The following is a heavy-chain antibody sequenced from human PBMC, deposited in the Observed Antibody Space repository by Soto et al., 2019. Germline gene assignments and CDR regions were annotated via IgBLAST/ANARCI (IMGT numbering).Heavy chain of an antibody. CDR1: GFTFSSYG. D-gene: IGHD2-15*01. CDR3: ARARDCSGGSSCYDY. CDR2: IWYDGSNK. V-gene: IGHV3-33*01. Sequence: GGSLRLSCAASGFTFSSYGMHWIRQAPGKGLEWVAVIWYDGSNKYYADSVKGRFTISRDNSKNTLYLQMNSLRAEDTAVYYCARARDCSGGSSCYDYWGQGTLVTVSP. J-gene: IGHJ4*02.